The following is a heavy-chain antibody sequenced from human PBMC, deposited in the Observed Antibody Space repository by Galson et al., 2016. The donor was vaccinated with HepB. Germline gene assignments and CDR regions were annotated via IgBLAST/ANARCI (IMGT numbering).Heavy chain of an antibody. D-gene: IGHD6-19*01. CDR3: ASQPGWYATD. CDR1: GGSFSAYY. Sequence: ETLSLTCAVSGGSFSAYYWSWIRQSPGKGLEWIGEINYRGETKYNPSLKSRVSISGDTSKNQFSVRLTSVTAADTAMYYCASQPGWYATDWGQGTLVTVSS. J-gene: IGHJ4*02. V-gene: IGHV4-34*01. CDR2: INYRGET.